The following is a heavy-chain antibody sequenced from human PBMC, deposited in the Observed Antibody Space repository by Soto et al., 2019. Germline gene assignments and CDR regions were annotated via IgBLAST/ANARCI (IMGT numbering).Heavy chain of an antibody. V-gene: IGHV3-11*01. CDR2: ISSSGSTI. Sequence: GGSLRLSCAASGFTFSDYYMSWIRQAPGKGLEWVSYISSSGSTIYYADSVKGRFTISRDNAKNSLYLQMNSLRAEDTAVYYCARGPRHRVELPNWFDPWGQGTLVTVSS. CDR3: ARGPRHRVELPNWFDP. J-gene: IGHJ5*02. D-gene: IGHD1-7*01. CDR1: GFTFSDYY.